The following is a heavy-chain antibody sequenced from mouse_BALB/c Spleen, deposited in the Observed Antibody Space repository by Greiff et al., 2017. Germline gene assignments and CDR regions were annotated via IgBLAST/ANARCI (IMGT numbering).Heavy chain of an antibody. CDR2: ISYSGST. CDR3: ARGTTCFDY. D-gene: IGHD2-14*01. CDR1: GYSITSDYA. J-gene: IGHJ2*01. V-gene: IGHV3-2*02. Sequence: DVKLVESGPGLVKPSQSLSLTCTVTGYSITSDYAWNWIRQFPGNKLEWMDYISYSGSTSYNPSLKSRISITRDTSTNQFFLQLNSVTTEDTVTYYCARGTTCFDYWGQGTTLTVSS.